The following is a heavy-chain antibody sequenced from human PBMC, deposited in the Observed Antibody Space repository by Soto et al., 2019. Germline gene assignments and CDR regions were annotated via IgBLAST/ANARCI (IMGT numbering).Heavy chain of an antibody. CDR1: GFIFRNYA. CDR3: ARDDYSSMGRNSGFDY. J-gene: IGHJ4*02. D-gene: IGHD2-2*01. V-gene: IGHV3-30-3*01. CDR2: ISYDGSNQ. Sequence: QVQLVESGGGVVQPGRSLRLSCAASGFIFRNYAMHWVRQVRQAPGKGLEWVAVISYDGSNQFYADSVKGRFTISRDDSKNPLDLQMNSLRADDTAVYYCARDDYSSMGRNSGFDYWGQGTLVTVSS.